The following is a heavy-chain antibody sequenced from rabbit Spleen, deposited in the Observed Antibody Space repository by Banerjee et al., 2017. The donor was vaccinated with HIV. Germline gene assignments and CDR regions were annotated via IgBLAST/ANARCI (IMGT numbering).Heavy chain of an antibody. CDR1: AFSFSRGYD. Sequence: QQLVESGGGLVKPGASLTLTCKASAFSFSRGYDMCWVRQAPGKGLEWVVCIDAGSSGFTYFASWAKGRFTISKTSSTTVTLQMTSLTAADTATYFCARGSAAMTMVITGYYLNLWGPGTLVTVS. CDR3: ARGSAAMTMVITGYYLNL. V-gene: IGHV1S40*01. J-gene: IGHJ4*01. CDR2: IDAGSSGFT. D-gene: IGHD2-1*01.